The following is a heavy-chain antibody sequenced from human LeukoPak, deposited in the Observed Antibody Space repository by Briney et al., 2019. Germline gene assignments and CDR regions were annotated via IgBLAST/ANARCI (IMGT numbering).Heavy chain of an antibody. J-gene: IGHJ4*02. CDR2: IYYSGST. Sequence: PSETLSLTCTVSGGSISSYYWSWIRQPPGKGLEWIGYIYYSGSTNYNSSLKSRVTILVDMSKNQFSLKLSSVTAADTAVYYCARVTGYMIEDYFDPWGQGTLVTVSS. CDR1: GGSISSYY. V-gene: IGHV4-59*01. CDR3: ARVTGYMIEDYFDP. D-gene: IGHD3-22*01.